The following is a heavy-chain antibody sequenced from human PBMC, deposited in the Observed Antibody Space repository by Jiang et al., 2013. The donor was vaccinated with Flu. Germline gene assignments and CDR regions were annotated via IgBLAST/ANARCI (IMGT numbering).Heavy chain of an antibody. V-gene: IGHV4-4*07. CDR1: GGSISSYY. Sequence: TLSLTCTVSGGSISSYYWSWIRQPAGKGLEWIGRIYTSGSTNYNPSLKSRVTMSVDTSKNQFSLKLSSVTAADTAVYYCAREGYYYDSSGYDAFDIWGQGTMVTVSS. D-gene: IGHD3-22*01. CDR3: AREGYYYDSSGYDAFDI. CDR2: IYTSGST. J-gene: IGHJ3*02.